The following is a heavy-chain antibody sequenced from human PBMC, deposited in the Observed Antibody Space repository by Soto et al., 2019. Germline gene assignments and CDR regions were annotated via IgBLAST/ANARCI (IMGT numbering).Heavy chain of an antibody. CDR1: GFTFSDNP. CDR2: IRSDGTTI. D-gene: IGHD2-21*02. Sequence: EAHLVESGGGLVQPGGSLRLSCAASGFTFSDNPMNWVRLAPGKGLEWVSHIRSDGTTIYYADSVKGRFTISRDNAKNSLYLHMNILRDEDTAIYYCVRDHDFAFDTWGQGTLVTVSS. V-gene: IGHV3-48*02. J-gene: IGHJ4*02. CDR3: VRDHDFAFDT.